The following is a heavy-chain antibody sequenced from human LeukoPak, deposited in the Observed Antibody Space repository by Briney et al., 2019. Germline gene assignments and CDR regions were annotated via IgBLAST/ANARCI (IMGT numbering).Heavy chain of an antibody. CDR3: PQSRGYNYTFGYYEH. CDR1: GLTFRSYA. D-gene: IGHD3-16*01. CDR2: ISGSGTNK. Sequence: GGSLRLSCAASGLTFRSYAMTWVRQAPGKGLECVSSISGSGTNKYFADSAKGTFTSSRDNSKGSLYRQMSRHRDEDTAIYYCPQSRGYNYTFGYYEHWGQGALVTVSS. V-gene: IGHV3-23*01. J-gene: IGHJ1*01.